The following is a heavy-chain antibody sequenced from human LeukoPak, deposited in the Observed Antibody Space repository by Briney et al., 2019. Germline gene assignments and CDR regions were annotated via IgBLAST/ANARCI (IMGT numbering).Heavy chain of an antibody. Sequence: GGSLRLSCAASGFTFSSYAMSWVRQAPGKGLEWVSAISGSGGSTYYADSVEGRFTISRDNSKNTLYLQMNSLRAEDTAVYYCAKDQAQDVVVPAAMGGLYFDYWGQGTLVTVSS. V-gene: IGHV3-23*01. CDR1: GFTFSSYA. J-gene: IGHJ4*02. CDR3: AKDQAQDVVVPAAMGGLYFDY. CDR2: ISGSGGST. D-gene: IGHD2-2*01.